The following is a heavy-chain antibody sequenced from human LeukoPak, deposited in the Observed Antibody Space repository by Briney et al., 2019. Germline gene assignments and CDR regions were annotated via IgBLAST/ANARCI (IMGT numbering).Heavy chain of an antibody. V-gene: IGHV3-21*04. Sequence: GGSLRLSCAASGFTFSSYSMNWVRQAPGKGLEWVSSISSSSSYIYYADSVKGRFTISRDNFKNTLYLQMNSLRAEDTAVYYCARGVPEYYYDSSGYPPPYYFDYWGQGTLVTVSS. CDR1: GFTFSSYS. CDR3: ARGVPEYYYDSSGYPPPYYFDY. D-gene: IGHD3-22*01. CDR2: ISSSSSYI. J-gene: IGHJ4*02.